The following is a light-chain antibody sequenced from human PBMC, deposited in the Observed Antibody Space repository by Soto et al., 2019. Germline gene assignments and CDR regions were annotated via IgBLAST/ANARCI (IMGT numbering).Light chain of an antibody. CDR2: LAS. CDR3: QQRSNWPAN. Sequence: EIVFTQSPSTLSAFPGSRATRSGRASQAVNTRSAWYQHTPGQAPRLLIYLASNRATGVHARFSGSGSGTYSPLTISHLEPDDFAVYYCQQRSNWPANFGQGTRLEIK. CDR1: QAVNTR. V-gene: IGKV3D-11*01. J-gene: IGKJ5*01.